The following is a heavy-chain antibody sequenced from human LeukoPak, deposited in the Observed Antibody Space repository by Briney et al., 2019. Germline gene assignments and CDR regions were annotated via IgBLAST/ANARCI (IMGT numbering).Heavy chain of an antibody. D-gene: IGHD5-24*01. CDR2: ISGSGGST. Sequence: GGSLRLSCAASGFTFTSYAMGWVRQAPGKGLEWVSAISGSGGSTYYADSVKGRFTISRDNSKNTLYLQMSSLRAEDTAVYYCAILQTWDYWGQGTLVTVSS. CDR3: AILQTWDY. CDR1: GFTFTSYA. J-gene: IGHJ4*02. V-gene: IGHV3-23*01.